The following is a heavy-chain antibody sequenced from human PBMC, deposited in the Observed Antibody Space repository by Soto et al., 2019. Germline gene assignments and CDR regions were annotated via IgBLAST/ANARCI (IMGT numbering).Heavy chain of an antibody. CDR3: ERAGFQGDLDI. D-gene: IGHD2-21*01. J-gene: IGHJ3*02. CDR2: IGTAGDT. CDR1: GFTFVIYD. V-gene: IGHV3-13*01. Sequence: GGSXRLSCSASGFTFVIYDMHWVRQATGKGLEWVSAIGTAGDTYYPGSVKGRFTISRENAKNSLYLQMNRLRAGDTDVYYCERAGFQGDLDIWGPGTMVTVSS.